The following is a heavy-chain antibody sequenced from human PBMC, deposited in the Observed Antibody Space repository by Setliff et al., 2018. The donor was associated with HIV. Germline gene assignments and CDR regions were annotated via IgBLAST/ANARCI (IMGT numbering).Heavy chain of an antibody. V-gene: IGHV4-4*07. Sequence: SETLSLTCTVSGGSISTYYWSWIRQPAGKGLEWIGRVSTSGCTKYNPSLKSRVTMSLDTSKNEFSLKLSSVTAADTAVYYCARGQYCGGGSCYSPSYNWFDPWGQGTLVTVSS. J-gene: IGHJ5*02. CDR3: ARGQYCGGGSCYSPSYNWFDP. CDR2: VSTSGCT. D-gene: IGHD2-15*01. CDR1: GGSISTYY.